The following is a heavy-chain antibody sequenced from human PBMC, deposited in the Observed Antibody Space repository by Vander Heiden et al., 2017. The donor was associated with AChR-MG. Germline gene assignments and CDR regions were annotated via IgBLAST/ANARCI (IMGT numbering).Heavy chain of an antibody. CDR2: ISGSGGST. CDR1: GFTFSSYA. D-gene: IGHD2-2*01. Sequence: EVQLLESGGGLVQPGGSLRLSCAASGFTFSSYAMSWVSQAPGKGLEWVSAISGSGGSTYYADSVKGRFTISRDNSKNTLYLQMNSLRAEDTAVYYCAKGLRPGYCSSTSCYRSPFDPWGQGTLVTVSS. CDR3: AKGLRPGYCSSTSCYRSPFDP. V-gene: IGHV3-23*01. J-gene: IGHJ5*02.